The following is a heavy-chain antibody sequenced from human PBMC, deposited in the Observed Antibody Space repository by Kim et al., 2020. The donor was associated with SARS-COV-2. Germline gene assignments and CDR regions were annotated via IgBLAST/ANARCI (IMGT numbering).Heavy chain of an antibody. CDR1: GFTFSSYA. J-gene: IGHJ4*02. CDR2: IYSGGSST. V-gene: IGHV3-23*03. Sequence: GGSLRLSCAASGFTFSSYAMSWVRQAPGKGLEWVSVIYSGGSSTYYAGSVKGRFTISRDNSKNTLYLQMNSLRAEDTAVYYCAKTVGIAVAGTPLYYFDYWGQGTLVTVSS. CDR3: AKTVGIAVAGTPLYYFDY. D-gene: IGHD6-19*01.